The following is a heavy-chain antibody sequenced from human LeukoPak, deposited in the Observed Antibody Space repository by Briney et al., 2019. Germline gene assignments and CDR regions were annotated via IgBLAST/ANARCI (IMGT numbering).Heavy chain of an antibody. J-gene: IGHJ4*02. CDR1: GFVFSNYA. Sequence: GGSLRLSCAASGFVFSNYAMSWVRQAPGRGLEWVSTISGRADSTYSADSVRGRFTIHRDSYKNTLSLQMDSLRAEDTAAYYCARSPLIRESYGDKIVKFDYWGQGTLVTVSS. CDR3: ARSPLIRESYGDKIVKFDY. CDR2: ISGRADST. V-gene: IGHV3-23*01. D-gene: IGHD4-17*01.